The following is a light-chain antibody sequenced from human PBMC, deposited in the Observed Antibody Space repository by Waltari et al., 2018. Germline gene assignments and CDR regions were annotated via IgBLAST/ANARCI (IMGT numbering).Light chain of an antibody. CDR1: QTISTY. CDR2: GAS. CDR3: QQSYSTPPT. V-gene: IGKV1-39*01. J-gene: IGKJ4*01. Sequence: DIQMTQSPSSLSASVVDSVTITCRTSQTISTYLNWYQQKPGKAPKVLIYGASNLQSGVPSRFSGSGSVTDFTLTISSLQPEDVATYYCQQSYSTPPTFGGGTKVEIK.